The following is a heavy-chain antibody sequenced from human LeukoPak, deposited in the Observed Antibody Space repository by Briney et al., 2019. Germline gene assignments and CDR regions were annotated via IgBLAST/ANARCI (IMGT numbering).Heavy chain of an antibody. CDR1: GFTFSSYW. V-gene: IGHV3-7*01. J-gene: IGHJ6*03. Sequence: GGSLRLSCAASGFTFSSYWMSWVRQAPGKGLEWVANIKQDGSEKYYVDSVKGRFTISRDNAKNSLYLQMNSLRAEDTAVYYCARDIGRYSYGYVSRYYYYMDVWGKGTTVTVSS. CDR3: ARDIGRYSYGYVSRYYYYMDV. CDR2: IKQDGSEK. D-gene: IGHD5-18*01.